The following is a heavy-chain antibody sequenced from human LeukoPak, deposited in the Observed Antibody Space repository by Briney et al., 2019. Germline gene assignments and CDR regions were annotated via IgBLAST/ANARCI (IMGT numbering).Heavy chain of an antibody. V-gene: IGHV3-21*01. D-gene: IGHD3-9*01. Sequence: GGSLRLSCAASGSTFSNYSMNWVRQAPGKGLEWVSSIGTTGSYIFYADSVKGRFTISRDSAKNTLYLQMNSLRAEDTAVYYCARDEYDILTDYDYWGQGILVAVSS. CDR2: IGTTGSYI. CDR3: ARDEYDILTDYDY. CDR1: GSTFSNYS. J-gene: IGHJ4*02.